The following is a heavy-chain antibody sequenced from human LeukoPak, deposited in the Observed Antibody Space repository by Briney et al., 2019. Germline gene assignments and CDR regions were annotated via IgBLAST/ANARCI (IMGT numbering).Heavy chain of an antibody. CDR2: ITSSDASV. CDR3: ARRLPIAGGSSHAFNV. D-gene: IGHD6-13*01. J-gene: IGHJ3*01. V-gene: IGHV3-11*04. Sequence: RPGGSLRLSCAASGFTFSDYFMSWIRQAPGKGLEWVSYITSSDASVYYADSVQGRFTISRDNAKNSLYLQMNSLRAEDTAVYYCARRLPIAGGSSHAFNVWGQGTMVTVSS. CDR1: GFTFSDYF.